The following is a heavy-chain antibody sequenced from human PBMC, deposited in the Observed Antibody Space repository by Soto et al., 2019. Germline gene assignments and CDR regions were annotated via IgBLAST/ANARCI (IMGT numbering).Heavy chain of an antibody. CDR3: VRGSSNWLWYFDL. D-gene: IGHD6-13*01. Sequence: QVHLVQSGAEVKKPGASVKLSCKASGYTFTSNYLYWVRQAPGQGLEWMGMINPSHSTTTYARNFQGRFTMTRDTSTSTIYMEVTTLRSEDTAVYYCVRGSSNWLWYFDLWGRGTLVTVSS. CDR1: GYTFTSNY. J-gene: IGHJ2*01. CDR2: INPSHSTT. V-gene: IGHV1-46*03.